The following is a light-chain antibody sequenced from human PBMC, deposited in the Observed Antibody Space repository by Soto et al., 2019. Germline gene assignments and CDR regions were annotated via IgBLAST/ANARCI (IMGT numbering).Light chain of an antibody. Sequence: QSVLTQPASVSGSPGQSITISCTGTSSDVGGYNYVSWYQQHPGKAPKLMIYDVNNRPSGVSNRFSGSKSGNTASLTISGLQTEDEADYYCSSYTSISTLVFGTGTKLTVL. J-gene: IGLJ1*01. V-gene: IGLV2-14*01. CDR2: DVN. CDR3: SSYTSISTLV. CDR1: SSDVGGYNY.